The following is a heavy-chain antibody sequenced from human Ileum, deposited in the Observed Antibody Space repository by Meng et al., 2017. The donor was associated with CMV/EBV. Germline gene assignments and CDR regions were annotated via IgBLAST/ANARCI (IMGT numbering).Heavy chain of an antibody. Sequence: GESLKISCTASGFTFSDFYMSWIRQAPGKGLEWVANIRQDGGQTYYVDSLKGRFTISRDNAKNSVFLQMNSLRPEDTAVYFCARIGYSSSSNDYWGRGTLVTVSS. CDR3: ARIGYSSSSNDY. J-gene: IGHJ4*02. D-gene: IGHD6-6*01. V-gene: IGHV3-7*01. CDR1: GFTFSDFY. CDR2: IRQDGGQT.